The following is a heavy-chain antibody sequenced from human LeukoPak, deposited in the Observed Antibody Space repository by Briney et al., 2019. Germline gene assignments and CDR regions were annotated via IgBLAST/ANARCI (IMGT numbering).Heavy chain of an antibody. D-gene: IGHD3-10*01. J-gene: IGHJ3*02. CDR1: GFTVSSNS. CDR3: ARSDGYGLVGI. CDR2: IYSDNT. V-gene: IGHV3-53*01. Sequence: GGSLRLSCTVSGFTVSSNSRSWVRQAPGKGLEWVSFIYSDNTHYSNSVHDRFTISRDNSKNTLYLQMNSLRAEDTAVYYCARSDGYGLVGIWGQGTMVTVSS.